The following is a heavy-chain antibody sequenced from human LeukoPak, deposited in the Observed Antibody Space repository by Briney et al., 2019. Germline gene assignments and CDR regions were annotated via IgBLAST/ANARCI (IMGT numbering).Heavy chain of an antibody. CDR1: GDKFNSYW. V-gene: IGHV5-51*01. Sequence: GESLKISFQVSGDKFNSYWLGWVRQVPGKALERMGIIFSADSDTRYSPSLQGQVTISIDKSINTAYLQWTSLQASDTAIYFCARGGSGSYTYFDYWGQGTKVNVFS. CDR2: IFSADSDT. CDR3: ARGGSGSYTYFDY. D-gene: IGHD6-19*01. J-gene: IGHJ4*02.